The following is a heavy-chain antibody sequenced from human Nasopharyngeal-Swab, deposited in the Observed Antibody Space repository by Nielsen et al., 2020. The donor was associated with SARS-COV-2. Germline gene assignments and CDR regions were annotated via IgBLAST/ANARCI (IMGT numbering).Heavy chain of an antibody. J-gene: IGHJ4*02. CDR3: ARAADSSGIDY. Sequence: SQTLSLTCAVYGGSFSGYYWTWIRQPPGKGLEWIGEINHDGSNNNNPSLGSRVIISVDTSKNQFSLKLSSVTAADTAVYYCARAADSSGIDYWGQGTLVTVSS. CDR2: INHDGSN. CDR1: GGSFSGYY. V-gene: IGHV4-34*01. D-gene: IGHD6-19*01.